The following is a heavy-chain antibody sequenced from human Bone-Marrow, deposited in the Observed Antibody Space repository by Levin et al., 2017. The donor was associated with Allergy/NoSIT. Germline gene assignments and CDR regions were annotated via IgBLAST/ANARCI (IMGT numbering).Heavy chain of an antibody. CDR1: GYAFRSYA. J-gene: IGHJ4*02. V-gene: IGHV3-23*01. D-gene: IGHD3-10*01. CDR2: ISAKSDTE. CDR3: AKDYGWETYRSDPAVVDY. Sequence: GESLKISCSTSGYAFRSYAIHWIRQAPGKGLQWVSTISAKSDTEYYADSLRGRFTVSRDNSTNTVYLQMNTLRAEDTAVYYCAKDYGWETYRSDPAVVDYWGQGTLVTVSS.